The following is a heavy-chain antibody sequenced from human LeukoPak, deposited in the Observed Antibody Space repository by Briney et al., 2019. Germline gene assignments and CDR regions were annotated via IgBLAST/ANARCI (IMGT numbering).Heavy chain of an antibody. D-gene: IGHD2-15*01. CDR2: IYSGGST. J-gene: IGHJ3*02. Sequence: GGSLRLSCAASGFTFSSYSMNWVRQAPGKGLEWVSVIYSGGSTYYADSVKGRFTISRDNSKNTLYLQMNSLRAGDTAVYYCARAKDYSYAFDIWGQGTMVTVSS. V-gene: IGHV3-53*01. CDR1: GFTFSSYS. CDR3: ARAKDYSYAFDI.